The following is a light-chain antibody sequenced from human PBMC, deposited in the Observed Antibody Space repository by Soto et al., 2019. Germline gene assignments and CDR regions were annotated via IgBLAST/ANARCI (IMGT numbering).Light chain of an antibody. CDR2: DVT. CDR1: SSDVGGYNY. V-gene: IGLV2-14*03. J-gene: IGLJ1*01. Sequence: QSALTQPASVSGSPGQSITISCTGTSSDVGGYNYVSWYQHHPGKAPKLIIYDVTNRPSGVSNPFSCSKSGNTASLTISGLQLEDEADYYCSSYTTSNTRQIVFGTGTKVTV. CDR3: SSYTTSNTRQIV.